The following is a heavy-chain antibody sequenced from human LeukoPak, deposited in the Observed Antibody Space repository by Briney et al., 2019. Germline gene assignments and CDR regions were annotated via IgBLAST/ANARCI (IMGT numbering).Heavy chain of an antibody. D-gene: IGHD5-24*01. CDR3: ARAGEMRYMDV. J-gene: IGHJ6*03. CDR2: IKGNGATT. Sequence: GGSLRLSCAASGFTFSTYNIHWVRQAPGKGLEWVSHIKGNGATTYYADSVRGRFTISRDNAKNSLFLQMNSLRVDDTATYYCARAGEMRYMDVWGKGTAVAVS. CDR1: GFTFSTYN. V-gene: IGHV3-48*04.